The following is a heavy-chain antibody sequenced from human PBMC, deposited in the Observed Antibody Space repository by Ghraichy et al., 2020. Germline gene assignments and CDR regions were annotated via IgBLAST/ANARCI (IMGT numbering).Heavy chain of an antibody. V-gene: IGHV3-23*01. CDR3: AKDSWGGYCSGGTCSYYSYDAMGG. CDR1: GFTFGSYA. D-gene: IGHD2-15*01. J-gene: IGHJ6*04. Sequence: GESLRLSCAASGFTFGSYAMNWVRQAPGKGLEWVSPITGNGYNTYYADSVKGRFTISRDNSKNTLWLQVDSLRAEDTAVYYCAKDSWGGYCSGGTCSYYSYDAMGGWGKWTTVTVSS. CDR2: ITGNGYNT.